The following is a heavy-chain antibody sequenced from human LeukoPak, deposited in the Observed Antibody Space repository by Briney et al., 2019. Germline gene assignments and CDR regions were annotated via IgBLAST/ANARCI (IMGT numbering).Heavy chain of an antibody. D-gene: IGHD6-13*01. CDR1: GFTFSSYS. CDR2: ISSSSSTI. J-gene: IGHJ3*02. V-gene: IGHV3-48*04. Sequence: PGGSLRLSCAASGFTFSSYSMNWVRQAPGKGLEWVSYISSSSSTIYYADSVKGRFTISRDNAKNSLYLQMNSLRAEDTALYHCARLHIAAASNDAFDIWGQGTMVTVSS. CDR3: ARLHIAAASNDAFDI.